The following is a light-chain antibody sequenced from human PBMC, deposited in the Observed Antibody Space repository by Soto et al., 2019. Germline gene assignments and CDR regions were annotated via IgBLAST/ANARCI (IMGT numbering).Light chain of an antibody. CDR3: SSYAGRETGV. V-gene: IGLV2-8*01. J-gene: IGLJ1*01. CDR2: GVF. CDR1: SNDIGAYNY. Sequence: QSVLTQPPSASGSPGQSVTISCTGTSNDIGAYNYVSWYQQHPGKAPKLLIYGVFRRPSGVPDRFSGSRSGNTASLTVSGLQPEDEADYYCSSYAGRETGVFGTGTKLTVL.